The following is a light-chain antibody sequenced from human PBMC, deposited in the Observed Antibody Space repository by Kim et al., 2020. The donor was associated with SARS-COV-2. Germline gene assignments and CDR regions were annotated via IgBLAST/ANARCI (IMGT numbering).Light chain of an antibody. CDR2: GAS. Sequence: EIVLTQSPGTLSLSPGERATLSCRASQSVSSSSLAWYQQTPGQAPRLLIYGASSRATGVPDMFSGSGSGTDFTLTINSLEPEDFAVFYCQQYGRSPYTFGQGTKLEI. J-gene: IGKJ2*01. CDR3: QQYGRSPYT. V-gene: IGKV3-20*01. CDR1: QSVSSSS.